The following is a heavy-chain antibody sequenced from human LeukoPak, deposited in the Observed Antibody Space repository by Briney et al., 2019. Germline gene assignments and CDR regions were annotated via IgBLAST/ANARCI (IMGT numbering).Heavy chain of an antibody. V-gene: IGHV3-66*01. Sequence: GGSLRLSCAASGFSVSSNYMTWVRQAPGKGLEWVSITYSGGSTYYADSVKGRFIISRDNSKNTLFLQMNSLRAEGTALYYCARGAGERYFDYWGQGTLVTVSS. CDR1: GFSVSSNY. CDR2: TYSGGST. D-gene: IGHD3-10*01. CDR3: ARGAGERYFDY. J-gene: IGHJ4*02.